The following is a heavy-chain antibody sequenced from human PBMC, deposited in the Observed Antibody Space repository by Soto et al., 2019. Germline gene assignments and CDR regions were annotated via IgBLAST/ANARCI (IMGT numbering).Heavy chain of an antibody. CDR1: GFTFGHYW. Sequence: EVQLVESGGGLVQSGGSLRLSCAVSGFTFGHYWMTWVRQAPGKGLEWLANIKEDGSEKYYVDSVKGRFTISRDNAKNSLYLHMTSLRADDTAVYYCARNGWERCPDNDYWGQGTLVTVSS. CDR2: IKEDGSEK. V-gene: IGHV3-7*04. D-gene: IGHD1-1*01. J-gene: IGHJ4*02. CDR3: ARNGWERCPDNDY.